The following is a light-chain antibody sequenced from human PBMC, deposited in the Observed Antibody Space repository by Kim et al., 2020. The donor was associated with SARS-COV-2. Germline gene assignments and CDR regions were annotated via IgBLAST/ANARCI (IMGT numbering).Light chain of an antibody. CDR3: KQYGITLLT. CDR1: RSVANTY. V-gene: IGKV3-20*01. J-gene: IGKJ4*01. Sequence: PGERATLSCRTSRSVANTYLAWYQQKPGQPSRLLIYGASSRATGLPDRFSGSGSGTDFTLTISRLEPDDFAVYYCKQYGITLLTFGGGAKMDIK. CDR2: GAS.